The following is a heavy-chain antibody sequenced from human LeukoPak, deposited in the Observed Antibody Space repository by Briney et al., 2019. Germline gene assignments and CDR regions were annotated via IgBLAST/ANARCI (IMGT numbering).Heavy chain of an antibody. D-gene: IGHD3-10*01. CDR3: ARDQVSVGFVGAYYYMDV. V-gene: IGHV1-58*02. CDR2: IVVGSGNT. CDR1: GFTFTSSA. Sequence: SVKVSCKASGFTFTSSAMQWVRQARGQRLEWIGWIVVGSGNTNYAQKFQERVTITRDMSTSTAYMELSSLRSEDTAVYYCARDQVSVGFVGAYYYMDVWGKGTTVTVSS. J-gene: IGHJ6*03.